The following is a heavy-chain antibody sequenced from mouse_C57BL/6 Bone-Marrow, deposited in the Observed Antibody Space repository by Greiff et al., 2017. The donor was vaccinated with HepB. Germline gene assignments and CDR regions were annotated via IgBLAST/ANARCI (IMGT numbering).Heavy chain of an antibody. CDR1: GYSFTGYY. CDR2: INPSTGGT. J-gene: IGHJ2*01. CDR3: AGSSYFDY. V-gene: IGHV1-42*01. Sequence: EVKVVESGPELVKPGASVKISCKASGYSFTGYYMNWVKQSPEKSLEWIGEINPSTGGTTYNQKFKAKATLTVDKSSSTAYMQLKSLTSEDSAVYYCAGSSYFDYWGQGTTLTVSS. D-gene: IGHD1-1*01.